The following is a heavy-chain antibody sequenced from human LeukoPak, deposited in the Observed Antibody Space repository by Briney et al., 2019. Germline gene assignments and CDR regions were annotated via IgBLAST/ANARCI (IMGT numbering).Heavy chain of an antibody. V-gene: IGHV1-8*01. CDR3: VRDGEGVAISVNYWFDP. J-gene: IGHJ5*02. D-gene: IGHD3-10*01. CDR1: GFTFTSYD. Sequence: VASVKVSCKGSGFTFTSYDINWVRQASGQGLEWMGWMNPNNGNTGYAQKFQGRVTMTRDTSISTAYMGLRGLRSEDTAVYYCVRDGEGVAISVNYWFDPWGQGTLVTVSS. CDR2: MNPNNGNT.